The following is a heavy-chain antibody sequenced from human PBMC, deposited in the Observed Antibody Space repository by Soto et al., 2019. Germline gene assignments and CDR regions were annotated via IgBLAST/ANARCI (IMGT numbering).Heavy chain of an antibody. CDR2: ISGSGGSP. J-gene: IGHJ4*02. Sequence: GGSLRLSCAASGFTFSTYAMNWVRLAPGKGLEWVSGISGSGGSPYYADSVKGRFTISRDISKNTLYLQMNSLRAEDTAAYYCAIPPSGVVIIENYFESWGQGTLVTVSS. V-gene: IGHV3-23*01. D-gene: IGHD3-3*01. CDR1: GFTFSTYA. CDR3: AIPPSGVVIIENYFES.